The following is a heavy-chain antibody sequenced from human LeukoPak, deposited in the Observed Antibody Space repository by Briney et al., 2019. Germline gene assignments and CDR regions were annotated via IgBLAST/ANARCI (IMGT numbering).Heavy chain of an antibody. D-gene: IGHD3-22*01. CDR3: ARNDSTSYFDH. Sequence: SETLSPTCAVPDYSISSGNYWGCIRQPPGKGLEWIGSVYHSGSTHYRPSLKSRVTIPVDTSKNQFSLKLSSVTAADTAVYYCARNDSTSYFDHWGQGSLVTVSS. CDR2: VYHSGST. V-gene: IGHV4-38-2*01. CDR1: DYSISSGNY. J-gene: IGHJ4*02.